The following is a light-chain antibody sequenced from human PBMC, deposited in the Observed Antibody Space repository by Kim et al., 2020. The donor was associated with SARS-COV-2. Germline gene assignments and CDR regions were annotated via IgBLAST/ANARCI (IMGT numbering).Light chain of an antibody. CDR2: DVN. V-gene: IGLV2-11*01. Sequence: GQSVTIFCTGTSSDIGGYNYVSWYQHHPGKAPKLMIYDVNERPSGVPDRFSGSKSGNTASLTISGLQAEDEADYYCCSYVGSFSAVFVGGTQLTVL. CDR1: SSDIGGYNY. CDR3: CSYVGSFSAV. J-gene: IGLJ2*01.